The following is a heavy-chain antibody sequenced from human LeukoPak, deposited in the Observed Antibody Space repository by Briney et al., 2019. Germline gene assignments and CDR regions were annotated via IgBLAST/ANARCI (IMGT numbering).Heavy chain of an antibody. CDR2: INPNSGGT. CDR3: ARVGYCSSTSCYYFDY. Sequence: ASVKVSCKASGYTFTGYYMHWVRQAPGQGLEWMGWINPNSGGTNYAQKFQGRVTMTRDTSIRAAYMELSRLRSDDTAVYYCARVGYCSSTSCYYFDYWGQGTLVTVSS. V-gene: IGHV1-2*02. J-gene: IGHJ4*02. D-gene: IGHD2-2*01. CDR1: GYTFTGYY.